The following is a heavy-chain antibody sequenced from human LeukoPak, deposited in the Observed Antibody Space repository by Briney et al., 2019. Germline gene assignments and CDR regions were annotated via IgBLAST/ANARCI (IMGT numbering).Heavy chain of an antibody. J-gene: IGHJ4*02. Sequence: GGSLRLSCAASGFTFSSHWMHWVRQAPGKGLVWVSRINSDGSSISYADSVKGRFTISKDNAENTLYLQMNSLRAEDTAVYYCARVRGVGYYFDYWGQGTLVTVSS. V-gene: IGHV3-74*01. CDR2: INSDGSSI. CDR1: GFTFSSHW. CDR3: ARVRGVGYYFDY. D-gene: IGHD3-10*01.